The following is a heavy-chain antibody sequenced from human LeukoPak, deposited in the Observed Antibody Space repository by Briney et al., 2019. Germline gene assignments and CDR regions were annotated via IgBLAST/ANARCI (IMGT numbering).Heavy chain of an antibody. CDR2: ISSSGSTI. CDR1: GFTFSSYE. D-gene: IGHD6-19*01. Sequence: SGVSLRLSCAASGFTFSSYEMNWVRQAPGKGREGVSYISSSGSTIYYADSVKGRFTISRDNAKNSMYMQMNSLRAEDTAVYYCARDSSGFDYWGQGTMVTVSS. CDR3: ARDSSGFDY. V-gene: IGHV3-48*03. J-gene: IGHJ4*02.